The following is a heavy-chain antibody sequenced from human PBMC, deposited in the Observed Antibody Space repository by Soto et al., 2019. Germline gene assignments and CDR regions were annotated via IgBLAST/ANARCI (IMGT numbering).Heavy chain of an antibody. V-gene: IGHV1-18*01. Sequence: QVQLVQPGGEVKEPGASVKISCKASGYIFSNYGISWVRQAPGQGLEWMAWISAYNGKTYYAQKVQDRVTVTTDTSTSTGYMEARSLRSDDTAVYYCATNARLPSANCLPNWCDLWGQGTLVTVSS. CDR1: GYIFSNYG. J-gene: IGHJ4*02. D-gene: IGHD2-2*01. CDR2: ISAYNGKT. CDR3: ATNARLPSANCLPNWCDL.